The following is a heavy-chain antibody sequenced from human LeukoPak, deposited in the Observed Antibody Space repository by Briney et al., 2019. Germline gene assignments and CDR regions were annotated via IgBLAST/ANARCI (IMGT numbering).Heavy chain of an antibody. D-gene: IGHD3-3*02. CDR3: AILADAGGDY. CDR2: IYNSGST. V-gene: IGHV4-31*03. Sequence: SQTLSLTCSVSGGSISSGGYYWSWIRQHPGKGLEWIGYIYNSGSTYSNPSLKSRATISVDTSKNQFSLQLNSVTAADTAVYYCAILADAGGDYWGQGTLVTVSS. CDR1: GGSISSGGYY. J-gene: IGHJ4*02.